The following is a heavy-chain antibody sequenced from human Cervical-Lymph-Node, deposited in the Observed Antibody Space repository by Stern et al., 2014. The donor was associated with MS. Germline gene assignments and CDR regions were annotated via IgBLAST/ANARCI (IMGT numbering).Heavy chain of an antibody. CDR3: ASPLTATSVPFGYYGMDV. D-gene: IGHD4-17*01. CDR1: GGTFSNYA. V-gene: IGHV1-69*01. Sequence: QVQLVQSGAEVKKPGSSVKVSCKASGGTFSNYATSWVRQAPGQGLEWMGGIVPLFGKPNYAQNFQGRVTLTADESTSTAYMDLSSLRSEDTAVYYCASPLTATSVPFGYYGMDVWGQGTTVTVS. J-gene: IGHJ6*02. CDR2: IVPLFGKP.